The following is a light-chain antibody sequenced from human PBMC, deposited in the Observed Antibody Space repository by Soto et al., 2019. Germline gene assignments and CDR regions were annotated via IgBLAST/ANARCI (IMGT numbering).Light chain of an antibody. CDR1: QSIDNW. V-gene: IGKV1-5*01. CDR2: DAS. CDR3: QQYNNYS. J-gene: IGKJ1*01. Sequence: DIQMTQSPSTLSASVGDRVTITCRASQSIDNWLAWYQQKPGKAPKFLIYDASTLESGVPSRFSGSGSGTEFTLTINTLQPDDFATYYCQQYNNYSFGQGTEVEIK.